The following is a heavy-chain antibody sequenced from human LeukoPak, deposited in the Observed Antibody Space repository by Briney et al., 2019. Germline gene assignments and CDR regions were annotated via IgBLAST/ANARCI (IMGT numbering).Heavy chain of an antibody. V-gene: IGHV3-73*01. CDR2: VRTKGNGYAT. J-gene: IGHJ4*02. D-gene: IGHD3-22*01. CDR1: GFTFSGSA. CDR3: SSYDNSGYYYRNY. Sequence: GGSLRLSCAASGFTFSGSAIHWVRQASGKGLEWVGRVRTKGNGYATQYAAPVKGRFTISRDDSKNTDYLQMNSLKTEDTAVYFCSSYDNSGYYYRNYWGQGTLVTVSS.